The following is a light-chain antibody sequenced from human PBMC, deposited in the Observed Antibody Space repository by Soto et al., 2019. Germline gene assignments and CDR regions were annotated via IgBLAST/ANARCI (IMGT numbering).Light chain of an antibody. Sequence: QSALTQPASVSGSPGQSITISCTGTSSDVGGYDYVSWYQQFPGKAPKLVIFEVSNRPSGVSDRFSGSKSGNTASLTISGLQLEHEAYYYCTSYATGSPYVFGTGTKVTVL. J-gene: IGLJ1*01. CDR1: SSDVGGYDY. CDR2: EVS. V-gene: IGLV2-14*01. CDR3: TSYATGSPYV.